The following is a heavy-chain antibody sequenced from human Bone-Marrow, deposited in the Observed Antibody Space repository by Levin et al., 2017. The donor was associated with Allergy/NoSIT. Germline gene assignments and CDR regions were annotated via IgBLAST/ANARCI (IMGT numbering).Heavy chain of an antibody. CDR3: AKGKSPMATRAMDV. J-gene: IGHJ6*03. CDR2: ITGTGGTT. Sequence: ETLSLTCAASGFTFRVYGMNWVRQAPGKGLEWVSAITGTGGTTYYAGSVKGRFTISRDNSKNTVYLHMNSLRVDDTAVYFCAKGKSPMATRAMDVWGKGTTVTVSS. D-gene: IGHD2-8*01. CDR1: GFTFRVYG. V-gene: IGHV3-23*01.